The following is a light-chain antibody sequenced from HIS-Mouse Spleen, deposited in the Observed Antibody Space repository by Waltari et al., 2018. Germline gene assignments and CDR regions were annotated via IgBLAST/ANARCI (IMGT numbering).Light chain of an antibody. CDR1: SSDVGVYNS. J-gene: IGLJ1*01. CDR3: SSYTSSSTPYV. V-gene: IGLV2-14*01. CDR2: EVS. Sequence: QSALTQPASVSGSPGQSIPIPCTGTSSDVGVYNSVPSYQQPPGKAPKLMIYEVSNRPSGVSNRFSGSKSGNTASLTISGLQAEDEADYYCSSYTSSSTPYVFGTGTKVTVL.